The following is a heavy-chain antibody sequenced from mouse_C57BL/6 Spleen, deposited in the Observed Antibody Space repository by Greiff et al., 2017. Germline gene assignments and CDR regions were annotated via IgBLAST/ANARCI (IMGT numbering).Heavy chain of an antibody. CDR3: ARDHYDYPYAMDY. CDR2: ISDGGSYT. Sequence: EVQRVESGGGLVKPGGSLKLSCAASGFTFSSYAMSWVRQTPEKRLEWVATISDGGSYTYYPDNVKGRFTISRDNAKNNLYLQMSHLKSEDTAMYYCARDHYDYPYAMDYWGQGTSVTVSS. D-gene: IGHD2-4*01. CDR1: GFTFSSYA. V-gene: IGHV5-4*01. J-gene: IGHJ4*01.